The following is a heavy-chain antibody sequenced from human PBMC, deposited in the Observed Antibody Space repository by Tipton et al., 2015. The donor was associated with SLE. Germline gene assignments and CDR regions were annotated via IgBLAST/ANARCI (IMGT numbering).Heavy chain of an antibody. CDR2: INPSGGST. J-gene: IGHJ6*02. V-gene: IGHV1-46*01. Sequence: QVQLVQSGAEVKKPGASVKVSCKASGYTFSSYYMHWVRQAPGQGLEWMGIINPSGGSTSYAQKFQGRVTMTRDTSTSTVYMELSSLRSEDTAVYYCARRMVQGVYYYGMDVWGQGTTVTVS. CDR3: ARRMVQGVYYYGMDV. D-gene: IGHD3-10*01. CDR1: GYTFSSYY.